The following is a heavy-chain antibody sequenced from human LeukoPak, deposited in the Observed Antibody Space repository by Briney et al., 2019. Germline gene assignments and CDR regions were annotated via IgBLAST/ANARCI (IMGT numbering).Heavy chain of an antibody. Sequence: SVKVSCKASGGTFSSYAISWVRQAPGQGLEWMGGIIPIFGTANYAQKFRGRVTITTDESTSTAYMELSSLRSEDTAVYYCASTGDYYYYYYMDVWGKGTTVTVSS. CDR1: GGTFSSYA. CDR2: IIPIFGTA. J-gene: IGHJ6*03. V-gene: IGHV1-69*05. CDR3: ASTGDYYYYYYMDV.